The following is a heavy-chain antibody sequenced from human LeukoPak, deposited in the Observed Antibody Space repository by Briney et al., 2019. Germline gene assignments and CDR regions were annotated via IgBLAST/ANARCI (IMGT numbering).Heavy chain of an antibody. D-gene: IGHD6-6*01. CDR1: GGSISSGGYY. Sequence: SETLSLTCTVSGGSISSGGYYWSWIRQPPGKGLESIGYIYHSGSTYYNPSLKSRVTISVDRSKNQFSLKLSSVTAADTAAYYCARVYGPAYSSSLDWFDPWGQGTLVTVSS. V-gene: IGHV4-30-2*01. J-gene: IGHJ5*02. CDR3: ARVYGPAYSSSLDWFDP. CDR2: IYHSGST.